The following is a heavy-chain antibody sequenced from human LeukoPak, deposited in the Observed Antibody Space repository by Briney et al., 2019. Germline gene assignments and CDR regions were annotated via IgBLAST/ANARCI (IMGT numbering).Heavy chain of an antibody. CDR1: GFTFSSYS. J-gene: IGHJ4*02. Sequence: GGSLRLSCAASGFTFSSYSMNWVRQAPGKGLEWVGRIKSKTDGGTTDYAAPVKGRFTISRDDSKNTLYLQMNSLKTEDTAVYYCTTSFLPITSDYWGQGTLVTVSS. D-gene: IGHD1-14*01. V-gene: IGHV3-15*01. CDR3: TTSFLPITSDY. CDR2: IKSKTDGGTT.